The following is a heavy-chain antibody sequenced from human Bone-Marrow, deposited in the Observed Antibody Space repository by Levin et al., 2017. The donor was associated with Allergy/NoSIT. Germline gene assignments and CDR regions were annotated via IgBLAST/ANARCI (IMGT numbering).Heavy chain of an antibody. J-gene: IGHJ2*01. D-gene: IGHD6-19*01. Sequence: LSLTCAASRFTFDDYDMSWVRQVPGKGLEWVSGINWNGDSTGYADSVKGRFPISRDNPKNSLYLQMNSLRAEDTALYHCARHSSGWGSYYYFDLWGRGTLVTVSS. CDR1: RFTFDDYD. CDR2: INWNGDST. CDR3: ARHSSGWGSYYYFDL. V-gene: IGHV3-20*01.